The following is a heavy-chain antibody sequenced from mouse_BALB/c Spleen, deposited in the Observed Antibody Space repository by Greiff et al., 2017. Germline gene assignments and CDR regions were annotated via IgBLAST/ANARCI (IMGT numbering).Heavy chain of an antibody. CDR1: GFNIKDYY. CDR2: IDPENGNT. V-gene: IGHV14-1*02. D-gene: IGHD2-14*01. J-gene: IGHJ3*01. CDR3: APYYRYDCAY. Sequence: VQLQQSGAELVRPGALVKLSCKASGFNIKDYYMHWVKQRPEQGLEWIGWIDPENGNTIYDPKFQGKASITADTSSNTAYLQLSSLTSEDTAVYYCAPYYRYDCAYWGQGTLVTVSA.